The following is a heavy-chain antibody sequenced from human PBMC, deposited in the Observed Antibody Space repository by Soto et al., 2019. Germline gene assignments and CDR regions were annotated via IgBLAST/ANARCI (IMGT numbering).Heavy chain of an antibody. CDR2: IHHSGSI. CDR1: GGSFTGYY. Sequence: PSETLSLTCAVYGGSFTGYYWSWIRQPPGKGLEWIGEIHHSGSIKYNPSLKSRVTISVDTSKKQFSLKLSSVTAADTAVYYCASSYEFWSAYHDRWFAPWGQGMLVTVSS. V-gene: IGHV4-34*01. D-gene: IGHD3-3*01. J-gene: IGHJ5*02. CDR3: ASSYEFWSAYHDRWFAP.